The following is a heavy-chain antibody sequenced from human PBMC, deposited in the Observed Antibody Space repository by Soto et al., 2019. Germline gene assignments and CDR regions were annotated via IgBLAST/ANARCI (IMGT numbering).Heavy chain of an antibody. D-gene: IGHD6-19*01. V-gene: IGHV3-23*01. Sequence: GGSLRLSCATSGFTFSSCAMSWVRQAPGKGLEWVSGISGNGGSTYHADSVKGRFTISRDNSKNTLYLQMNSLRAEDTAVYYWAKPKKNSNGWYNSGGQEIRVTVP. J-gene: IGHJ5*01. CDR3: AKPKKNSNGWYNS. CDR1: GFTFSSCA. CDR2: ISGNGGST.